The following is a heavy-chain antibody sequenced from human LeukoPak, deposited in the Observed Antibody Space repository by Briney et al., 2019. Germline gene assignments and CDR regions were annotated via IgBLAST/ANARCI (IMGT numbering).Heavy chain of an antibody. D-gene: IGHD3-9*01. CDR3: ARGWKEQRYFDWLLSPSWFDP. CDR1: GGSFSGYY. Sequence: PSETLSLTCAVYGGSFSGYYWSWIRQPPGKGLEWIGEIIHSGSTNYNPSPSSRVSISVATSKNQFPPNLSSVTAADTAVYYCARGWKEQRYFDWLLSPSWFDPWGEGTLVTVSS. J-gene: IGHJ5*02. CDR2: IIHSGST. V-gene: IGHV4-34*01.